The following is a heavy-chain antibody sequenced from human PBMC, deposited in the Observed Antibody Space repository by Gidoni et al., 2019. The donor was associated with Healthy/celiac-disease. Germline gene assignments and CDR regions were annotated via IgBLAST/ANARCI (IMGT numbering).Heavy chain of an antibody. Sequence: QVQLQESGPGLVKPSETLSLTCTVSGGSVSSGSYYWSWIRQPPGKGLEWIGYIYYSGSTNYNPSLKSRVTISVDTSKNQFSLKLSSVTAADTAVYYCARASDYSPHPNWFDPWGQGTLVTVSS. J-gene: IGHJ5*02. CDR1: GGSVSSGSYY. CDR3: ARASDYSPHPNWFDP. V-gene: IGHV4-61*01. CDR2: IYYSGST. D-gene: IGHD4-4*01.